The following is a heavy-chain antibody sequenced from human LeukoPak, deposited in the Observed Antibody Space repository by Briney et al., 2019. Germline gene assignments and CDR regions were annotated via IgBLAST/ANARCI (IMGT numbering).Heavy chain of an antibody. D-gene: IGHD3-22*01. CDR1: AFTFSSYG. CDR3: AKDRNYYDSSGYYLLGY. Sequence: GRSLRLSCAASAFTFSSYGMHWVRQAPAKGLEWVAVISYDGSNKYYADSVKGRFTISRDNSKNTLYLQMNSLRAEDTAVYYCAKDRNYYDSSGYYLLGYWGQGTLVTVSS. J-gene: IGHJ4*02. CDR2: ISYDGSNK. V-gene: IGHV3-30*18.